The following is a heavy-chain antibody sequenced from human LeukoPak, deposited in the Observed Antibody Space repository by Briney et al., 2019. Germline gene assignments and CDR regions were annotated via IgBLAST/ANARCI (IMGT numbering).Heavy chain of an antibody. CDR1: GGSISSYY. Sequence: PSETLSLTCTVSGGSISSYYWSWIRQPPGKGLEWIGYIYYSGSTNYNPSLKSRVTISVDTSKNQFSLKLSSVTAADTAVCYCARDPAVAGPNWFDPWGQGTLVTVSS. J-gene: IGHJ5*02. D-gene: IGHD6-19*01. CDR2: IYYSGST. CDR3: ARDPAVAGPNWFDP. V-gene: IGHV4-59*01.